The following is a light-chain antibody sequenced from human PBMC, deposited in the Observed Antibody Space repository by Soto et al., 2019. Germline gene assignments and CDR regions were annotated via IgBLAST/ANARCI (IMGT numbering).Light chain of an antibody. J-gene: IGKJ1*01. CDR3: QQYEKWPRT. CDR2: GAS. Sequence: EIVMTQSPATLSVSPGERATLSCRASQSISSNLAWYQQKPGQAPRLLMYGASTRGTSIPARFSGSGSGTEFTLTISSLQSEDFAVSYCQQYEKWPRTFGQGTKVEIK. CDR1: QSISSN. V-gene: IGKV3-15*01.